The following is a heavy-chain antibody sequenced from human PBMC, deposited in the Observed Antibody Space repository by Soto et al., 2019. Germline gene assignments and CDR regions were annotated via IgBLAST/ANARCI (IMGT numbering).Heavy chain of an antibody. J-gene: IGHJ4*02. CDR3: ARESYHGSGATVVAY. Sequence: PSETLSLTCTVSGDSVSDGRYYWSWIRLPPGKGLEWIGFSYYTGSTIYGPSLKNRVTISVNTSKNQFSLKVNSVTAADTAVYYCARESYHGSGATVVAYWGKGTLVTVSS. CDR2: SYYTGST. V-gene: IGHV4-61*01. CDR1: GDSVSDGRYY. D-gene: IGHD3-10*01.